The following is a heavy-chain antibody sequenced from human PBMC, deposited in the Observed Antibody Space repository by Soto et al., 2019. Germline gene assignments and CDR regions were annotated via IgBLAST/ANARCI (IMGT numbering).Heavy chain of an antibody. CDR2: ISSSSSYI. J-gene: IGHJ5*02. CDR3: ARAALRPYDFWSISFDP. CDR1: GFTFSSYS. D-gene: IGHD3-3*01. Sequence: GGSLRLSCAASGFTFSSYSMNWVRQAPGKGLEWVSSISSSSSYIYYADSVKGRFTISRDNAKNSLYLQMNSLRAEDTAVYYCARAALRPYDFWSISFDPWGQGTLVTVSS. V-gene: IGHV3-21*01.